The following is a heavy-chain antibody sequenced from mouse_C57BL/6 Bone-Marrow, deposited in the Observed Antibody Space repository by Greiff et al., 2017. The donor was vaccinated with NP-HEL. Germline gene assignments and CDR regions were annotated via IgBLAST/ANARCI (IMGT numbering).Heavy chain of an antibody. V-gene: IGHV5-17*01. CDR3: ARGFPGAMDY. D-gene: IGHD4-1*01. CDR1: GFTFSDYG. CDR2: ISSGSSTI. J-gene: IGHJ4*01. Sequence: DVMLVESGGGLVKPGGSLKLSCAASGFTFSDYGMHWVRQAPEKGLEWVAYISSGSSTIYYADTVKGRFTISRDNAKNTLFLQMTSLRSEDTAMYYCARGFPGAMDYWGQGTSVTVSS.